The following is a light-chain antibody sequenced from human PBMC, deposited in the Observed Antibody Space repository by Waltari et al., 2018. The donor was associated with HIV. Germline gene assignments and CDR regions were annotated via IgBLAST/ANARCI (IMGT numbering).Light chain of an antibody. CDR3: AAWDDSLGGWV. Sequence: QSVLTQPPSASGTPGQRVTISCSGSSSNIGSNYVYWYQQLPGTTPKLHIYRNNRRPAGVPDRFSGSKSGTSASLAISGLRSEDEADYYCAAWDDSLGGWVFGGGTKLTVL. CDR1: SSNIGSNY. V-gene: IGLV1-47*01. CDR2: RNN. J-gene: IGLJ3*02.